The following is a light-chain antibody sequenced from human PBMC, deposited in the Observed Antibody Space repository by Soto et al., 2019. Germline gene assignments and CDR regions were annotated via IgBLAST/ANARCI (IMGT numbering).Light chain of an antibody. CDR2: DNN. V-gene: IGLV1-51*01. Sequence: QSGLTQTPSVSAAPGQKVTISCSGSSSNIGNNYVSWYQQLPGTAPKLLIYDNNKRPSEIPDRFSGSKSGTSATLGITGLQTGDEADYYCGTWDSSLSAYVFGTGTKVTVL. J-gene: IGLJ1*01. CDR1: SSNIGNNY. CDR3: GTWDSSLSAYV.